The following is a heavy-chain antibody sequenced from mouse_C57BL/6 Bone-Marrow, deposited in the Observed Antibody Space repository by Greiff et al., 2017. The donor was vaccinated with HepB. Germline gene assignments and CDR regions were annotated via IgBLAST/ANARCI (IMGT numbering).Heavy chain of an antibody. V-gene: IGHV1-76*01. CDR1: GYTFTDYY. CDR2: IYPGSGNN. Sequence: QVQLQQSGAELVRPGASVKLSCKASGYTFTDYYINWVKQRPGQGLEWIARIYPGSGNNYYNEKFKGKATLTAEKSSSTAYMQLSSLTSEDSAVYFCASYDGSFDYWGQGTTLTVSS. D-gene: IGHD1-2*01. J-gene: IGHJ2*01. CDR3: ASYDGSFDY.